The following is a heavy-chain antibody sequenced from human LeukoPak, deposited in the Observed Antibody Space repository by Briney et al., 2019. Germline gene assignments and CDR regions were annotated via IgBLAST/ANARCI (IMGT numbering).Heavy chain of an antibody. CDR3: ASGTSGYAYDDYFDY. D-gene: IGHD5-12*01. Sequence: SETLSLTCAVYGGSFSGYYWSWIRQPPGKGLEWIGEINPSGSTISNPSLKIRVTISLDTSKNQFSLKLSSVTAADTAVYYCASGTSGYAYDDYFDYWGQGTLVTVSS. J-gene: IGHJ4*02. CDR2: INPSGST. CDR1: GGSFSGYY. V-gene: IGHV4-34*01.